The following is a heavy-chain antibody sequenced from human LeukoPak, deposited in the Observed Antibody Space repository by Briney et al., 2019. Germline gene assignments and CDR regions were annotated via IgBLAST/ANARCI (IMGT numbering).Heavy chain of an antibody. D-gene: IGHD3-22*01. Sequence: VGSLRLSCAASGFTFSNYDMHWVRQGPGKVLELVAFIPSDASDKYYADSVKGRITISRDNSKNTLYLQMNSLRAEDTAVYYCAKGPLWYDSSGYYYRWYFDLWGRGTLVTVSS. CDR3: AKGPLWYDSSGYYYRWYFDL. CDR1: GFTFSNYD. J-gene: IGHJ2*01. V-gene: IGHV3-30*02. CDR2: IPSDASDK.